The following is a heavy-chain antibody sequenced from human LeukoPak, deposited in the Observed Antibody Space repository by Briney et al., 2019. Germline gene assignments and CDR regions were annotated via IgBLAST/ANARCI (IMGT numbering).Heavy chain of an antibody. CDR1: GFTFSSYS. Sequence: GGSLRLSCAASGFTFSSYSMNWVRQAPGKGLEWVSSISSSSSYIYYADSVKGRFTISRDNARNSLYLQMNSLRAEDTAVYYCARGWFGESHGMDVWGQGTTVTVSS. J-gene: IGHJ6*02. D-gene: IGHD3-10*01. V-gene: IGHV3-21*01. CDR3: ARGWFGESHGMDV. CDR2: ISSSSSYI.